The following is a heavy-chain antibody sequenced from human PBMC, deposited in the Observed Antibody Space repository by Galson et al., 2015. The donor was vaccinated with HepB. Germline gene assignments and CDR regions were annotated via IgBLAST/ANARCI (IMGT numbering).Heavy chain of an antibody. CDR3: ARDHGSTSLDAFDI. J-gene: IGHJ3*02. D-gene: IGHD2-2*01. V-gene: IGHV4-39*07. CDR1: GGSISSSSYY. CDR2: IYESGST. Sequence: ETLSLTCTVSGGSISSSSYYWGWIRQPPGKGLEWIGSIYESGSTYYNPSLKSRVIISVDTSKNQFSLKMNSVTAADTAVYYCARDHGSTSLDAFDIWGQGTMVIVSS.